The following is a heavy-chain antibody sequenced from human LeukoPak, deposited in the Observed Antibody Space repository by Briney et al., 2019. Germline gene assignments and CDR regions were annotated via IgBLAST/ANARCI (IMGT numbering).Heavy chain of an antibody. CDR2: ISSSGSTI. J-gene: IGHJ4*02. V-gene: IGHV3-11*01. CDR3: ARDAYGYYDSSGAFDY. Sequence: GGSLRLSCAASGFTFSDYYMSWIRQAPGKGLEWVSYISSSGSTIYYADSVKGRFTISRDNAKNSLCPQMNSLRAEDTAVYYCARDAYGYYDSSGAFDYWGQGTLVTVSS. CDR1: GFTFSDYY. D-gene: IGHD3-22*01.